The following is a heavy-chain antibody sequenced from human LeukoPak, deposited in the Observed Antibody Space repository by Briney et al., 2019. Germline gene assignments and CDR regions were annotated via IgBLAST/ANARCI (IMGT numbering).Heavy chain of an antibody. CDR1: GFIFDEYA. D-gene: IGHD2-21*02. V-gene: IGHV3-9*01. Sequence: PGGSLRLSCAASGFIFDEYAMHWVRQPPGKGLEWVSGITGNSGTIGYADSVKGRFTISRDNARNSLYLQMNSPRAEDTALYYCTKGDRGHSVPDYWGQGTLVTVSS. CDR3: TKGDRGHSVPDY. J-gene: IGHJ4*02. CDR2: ITGNSGTI.